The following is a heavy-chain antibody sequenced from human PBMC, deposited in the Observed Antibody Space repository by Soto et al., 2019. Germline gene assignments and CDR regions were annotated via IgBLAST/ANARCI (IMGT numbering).Heavy chain of an antibody. D-gene: IGHD2-21*01. CDR1: GGTFSSYA. V-gene: IGHV1-69*06. Sequence: QVQLVQSGAEVKKPGSSVKVSCKASGGTFSSYAISWVRQAPGQGLEWMGGIIPIFGTANYAQKFQGRVTITADKSTSTAYMELSSLRSEDTAVYYCARGPEVTTSIDFPDYALDIWGQGTMVTVSS. J-gene: IGHJ3*02. CDR2: IIPIFGTA. CDR3: ARGPEVTTSIDFPDYALDI.